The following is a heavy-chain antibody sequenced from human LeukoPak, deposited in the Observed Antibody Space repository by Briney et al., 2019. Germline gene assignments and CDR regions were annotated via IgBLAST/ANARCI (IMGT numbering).Heavy chain of an antibody. CDR1: GFTFSSYS. CDR3: TTDWLTYYDILTGYDNDAFDI. V-gene: IGHV3-48*04. D-gene: IGHD3-9*01. J-gene: IGHJ3*02. Sequence: GGSLRLSCAASGFTFSSYSMNWVRQAPGKGLEWVSYISSSSSTIYYADSVKGRFTISRDNAKNSLYLQMNSLRAEDTAVYYCTTDWLTYYDILTGYDNDAFDIWGQGTMVTVSS. CDR2: ISSSSSTI.